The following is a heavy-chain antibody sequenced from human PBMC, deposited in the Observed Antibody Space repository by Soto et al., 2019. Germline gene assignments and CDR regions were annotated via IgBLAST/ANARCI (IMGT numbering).Heavy chain of an antibody. CDR3: ALVVPAAILPQWWFDP. J-gene: IGHJ5*02. CDR2: IYPGDSDT. V-gene: IGHV5-51*01. CDR1: GYSFTSYW. Sequence: PGESLKISCKGSGYSFTSYWIGWVRQMPGKGLEWMGIIYPGDSDTRYSPSFQGQVTISADKSISTAYLQWSSLKASDTAMYYCALVVPAAILPQWWFDPWGQGTLVTVSS. D-gene: IGHD2-2*02.